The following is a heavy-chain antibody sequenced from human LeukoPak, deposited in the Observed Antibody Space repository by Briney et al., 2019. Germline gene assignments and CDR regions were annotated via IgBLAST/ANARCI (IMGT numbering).Heavy chain of an antibody. Sequence: SETLSLTCTVSGYSIGSGYYWDWIRQPPGKGLEWIGSIYHSGSTFYNPSLKNRVTISVDTSKNQFSLKLSSVTAADTAVYYCARTTMVRGTYYMDVWGKGTTVTVSS. J-gene: IGHJ6*03. V-gene: IGHV4-38-2*02. D-gene: IGHD3-10*01. CDR2: IYHSGST. CDR3: ARTTMVRGTYYMDV. CDR1: GYSIGSGYY.